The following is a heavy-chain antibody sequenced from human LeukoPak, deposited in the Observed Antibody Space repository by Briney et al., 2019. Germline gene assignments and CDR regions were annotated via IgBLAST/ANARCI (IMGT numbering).Heavy chain of an antibody. D-gene: IGHD3-3*01. V-gene: IGHV1-8*03. CDR2: MNPNSGNT. Sequence: ASVKVSCKASGYTFTSYDINWVRQATGQGLEWMGWMNPNSGNTGYAQKFQGRVTITRNTSISTAYMELSSLRPEDTAVYYCARADYDFWSGYYYNWFDPWGQGTLVTVSS. CDR1: GYTFTSYD. J-gene: IGHJ5*02. CDR3: ARADYDFWSGYYYNWFDP.